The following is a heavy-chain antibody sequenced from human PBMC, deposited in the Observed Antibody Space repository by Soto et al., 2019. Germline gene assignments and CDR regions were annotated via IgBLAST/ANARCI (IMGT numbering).Heavy chain of an antibody. CDR3: ARTIFGVVTHSCYMDV. CDR2: IKQDGNDL. D-gene: IGHD3-3*01. J-gene: IGHJ6*03. Sequence: EVQLVESGGGLVQPGGSLRLSCAASGFTFSSYWMSWVRQAPEKGLEWVANIKQDGNDLYFVDSVKGRFTISRDNAKNSLYLHMSSLRAEDTGVYYCARTIFGVVTHSCYMDVWGKGTTVTVSS. CDR1: GFTFSSYW. V-gene: IGHV3-7*01.